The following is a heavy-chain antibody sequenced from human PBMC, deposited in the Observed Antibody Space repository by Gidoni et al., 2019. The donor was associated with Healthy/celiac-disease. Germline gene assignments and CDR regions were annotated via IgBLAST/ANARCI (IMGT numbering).Heavy chain of an antibody. V-gene: IGHV3-21*01. CDR2: ISSSSSYI. Sequence: EVQLVESGGGLVKPGGSLRLSCAASGFTFRSYSMNWVRQAPGKGLEWVSSISSSSSYIYYADSVKGRFTISRDNAKNSLYLQMNSLRAEDTAVYYCARGDGVVLGYFDLWGRGTLVTVSS. CDR3: ARGDGVVLGYFDL. CDR1: GFTFRSYS. D-gene: IGHD3-3*01. J-gene: IGHJ2*01.